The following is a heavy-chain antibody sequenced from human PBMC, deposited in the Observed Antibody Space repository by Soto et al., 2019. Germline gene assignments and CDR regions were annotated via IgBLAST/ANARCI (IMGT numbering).Heavy chain of an antibody. Sequence: KASETLSLTCTVSCDSIRSYYWSWIRQPPGKGLEWIGYIYYSGYTSYNPSLESRVTISVDTSKNQFSLKLNSVTAADTAVYYCARCFSGNYPSRPEEQYYFDSWGQGTLVTVSS. V-gene: IGHV4-59*01. D-gene: IGHD1-26*01. CDR3: ARCFSGNYPSRPEEQYYFDS. CDR2: IYYSGYT. CDR1: CDSIRSYY. J-gene: IGHJ4*02.